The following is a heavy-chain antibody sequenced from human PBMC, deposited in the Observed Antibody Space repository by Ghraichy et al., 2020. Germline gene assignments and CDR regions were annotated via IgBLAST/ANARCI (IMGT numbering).Heavy chain of an antibody. CDR2: INHSGST. CDR1: GGSFSGYY. D-gene: IGHD2-2*02. V-gene: IGHV4-34*01. Sequence: ETLSLTCAVYGGSFSGYYWSWIRQPPGKGLEWIGEINHSGSTNYNPSLKSRVTISVDTSKNQFSLKLSSVTAADTAVYYCASPGRYCSSTSCYTGGRGMDVWGQGTTVTVSS. J-gene: IGHJ6*02. CDR3: ASPGRYCSSTSCYTGGRGMDV.